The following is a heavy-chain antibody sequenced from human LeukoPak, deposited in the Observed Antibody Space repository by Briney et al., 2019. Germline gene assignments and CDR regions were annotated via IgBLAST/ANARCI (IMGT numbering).Heavy chain of an antibody. Sequence: GASVKVSCKASGYTFTSYGISRVRQAPGQGLEWMGWISAYNGNTNYAQKLQGRVTMTTDTSTSTAYMELRSLRSDDTAVYYCARGVSDYVWGSYRLYYFDYWGQGTLVTVSS. CDR1: GYTFTSYG. V-gene: IGHV1-18*01. J-gene: IGHJ4*02. CDR3: ARGVSDYVWGSYRLYYFDY. CDR2: ISAYNGNT. D-gene: IGHD3-16*02.